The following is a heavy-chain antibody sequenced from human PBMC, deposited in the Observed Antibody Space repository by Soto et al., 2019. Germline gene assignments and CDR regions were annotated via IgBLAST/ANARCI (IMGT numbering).Heavy chain of an antibody. J-gene: IGHJ4*02. D-gene: IGHD5-18*01. V-gene: IGHV3-9*01. CDR1: GFKFVDYG. Sequence: GGPLRLSCAASGFKFVDYGMRWIRQEIGKGLEWVSSISWNSGNIGYADSVKGRFTTSRDNAKNSLYLQMNSLRPEDTALYYCVRSKGGYSYGTPFDYWGQGTLVTVSS. CDR2: ISWNSGNI. CDR3: VRSKGGYSYGTPFDY.